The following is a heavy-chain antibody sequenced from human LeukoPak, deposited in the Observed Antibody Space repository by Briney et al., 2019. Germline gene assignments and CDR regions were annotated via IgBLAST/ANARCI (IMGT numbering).Heavy chain of an antibody. CDR2: ISYDGSNK. CDR1: GFTFSSYA. J-gene: IGHJ4*02. CDR3: ARWVTPGWGNFDY. Sequence: PGGSLRLSCAASGFTFSSYAVHWVRQAPGKGLEWVAVISYDGSNKYYADSVKGRFTISRDNSKNTLYLQMNSLRAEDTAVYYCARWVTPGWGNFDYWGQGTLVTVSS. D-gene: IGHD2-21*02. V-gene: IGHV3-30*04.